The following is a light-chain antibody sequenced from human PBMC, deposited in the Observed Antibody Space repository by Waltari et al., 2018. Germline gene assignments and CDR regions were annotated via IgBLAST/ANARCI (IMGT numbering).Light chain of an antibody. V-gene: IGKV1-39*01. CDR3: QQSYSTPRT. CDR1: QSISSY. J-gene: IGKJ1*01. CDR2: AAS. Sequence: DIQMTQSPSSLSASVGDRVTITCRASQSISSYLNWSQQKPGKAPKLLIYAASSLQSGVPSRFSGSGSGTDFTLTISSLRPEDFATYYCQQSYSTPRTFGQGTKVEIK.